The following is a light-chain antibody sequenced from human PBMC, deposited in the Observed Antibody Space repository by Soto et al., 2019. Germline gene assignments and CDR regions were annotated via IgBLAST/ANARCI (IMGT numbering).Light chain of an antibody. CDR2: KAS. Sequence: DIQMTQSPSTLSASVGDRVTITCRASHSISSWLAWYQQKPGKAPKLLIYKASSLESGVPSRFSGSGSGTEFTLAISSLQPEDSATYYCLQDINYPWTFGQGTKVDIK. CDR3: LQDINYPWT. CDR1: HSISSW. J-gene: IGKJ1*01. V-gene: IGKV1-5*03.